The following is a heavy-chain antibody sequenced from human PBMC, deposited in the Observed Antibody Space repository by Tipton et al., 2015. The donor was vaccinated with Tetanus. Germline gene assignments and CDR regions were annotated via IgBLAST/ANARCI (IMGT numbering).Heavy chain of an antibody. Sequence: VQLVQSGGGLVQPGGSLRLSYAASGFTFTNYAMTWVRQAPGKGLEYVASILGDDSSTLYASSMKGRFTITRDNSKNTLYLQMDSLRGEDMAVYYCARDRDGGWSFDYWGQGTLVTVSS. CDR2: ILGDDSST. J-gene: IGHJ4*02. CDR1: GFTFTNYA. D-gene: IGHD6-19*01. CDR3: ARDRDGGWSFDY. V-gene: IGHV3-64*01.